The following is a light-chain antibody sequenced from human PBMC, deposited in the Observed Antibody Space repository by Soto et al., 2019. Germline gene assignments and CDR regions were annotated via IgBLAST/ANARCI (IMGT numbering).Light chain of an antibody. J-gene: IGKJ4*01. Sequence: EVLLTQSPGTLSLSPGERATLSCRASQSVAANYLAWYQQKRGQAPRLLIYDTTNRATGIPARFSGSGSGTEFTLTISSLQSEDFEVYYCQHYNNWLGTFGGGTKVDIK. CDR3: QHYNNWLGT. CDR2: DTT. CDR1: QSVAANY. V-gene: IGKV3D-15*01.